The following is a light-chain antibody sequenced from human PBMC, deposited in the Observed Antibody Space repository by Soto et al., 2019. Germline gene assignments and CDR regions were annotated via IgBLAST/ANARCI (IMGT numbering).Light chain of an antibody. Sequence: DIQMTQSPSSVSASVGDRVTITCRASQGISSWLAWYQQKPGKAHKLLISKASTLKSGVPSRFGGRGSGTEFTLTITSLQPDDFATYYCQQYENYPTFGQGTRLEIK. CDR2: KAS. V-gene: IGKV1-5*03. CDR1: QGISSW. J-gene: IGKJ5*01. CDR3: QQYENYPT.